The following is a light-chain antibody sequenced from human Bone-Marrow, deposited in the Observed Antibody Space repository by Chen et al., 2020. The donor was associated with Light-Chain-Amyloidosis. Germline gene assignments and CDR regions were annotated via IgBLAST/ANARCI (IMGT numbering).Light chain of an antibody. V-gene: IGLV2-23*01. CDR1: SRDVGTYNL. J-gene: IGLJ3*02. CDR3: CSYAGRGKM. CDR2: EAK. Sequence: QSALPPPASVSWSPGQSLPISCPGSSRDVGTYNLVSWYQHHPGKAPKLIIYEAKKRPSGVSNRFSGSRSGYTASLTISGLQAEDEADYYCCSYAGRGKMFGGGTKLTVL.